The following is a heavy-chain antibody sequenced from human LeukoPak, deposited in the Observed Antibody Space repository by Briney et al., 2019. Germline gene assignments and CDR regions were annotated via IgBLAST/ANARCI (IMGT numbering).Heavy chain of an antibody. V-gene: IGHV4-59*01. CDR3: ARASLAGPNWFDP. D-gene: IGHD6-19*01. J-gene: IGHJ5*02. Sequence: SETLSLTCTVSGGSISSYYWSWIRQPPGKGLEWIGYIYYSGSTNYNPSLKSRVTISVDTSKNQFSLKLSSVTAADTAVYHCARASLAGPNWFDPWGQGTPVTVSS. CDR2: IYYSGST. CDR1: GGSISSYY.